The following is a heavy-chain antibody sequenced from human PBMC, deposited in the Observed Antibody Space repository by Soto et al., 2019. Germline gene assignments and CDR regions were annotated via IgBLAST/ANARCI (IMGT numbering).Heavy chain of an antibody. Sequence: GGSLRLSCAASGFPFSSYSMNWVRQAPGKGLAWISYISSIGSSMKYADSVKGRFTISRDNAKNSLYLQMNSLRDEDTAGYYCARDRFWTLDIWGQGTTVTVSS. CDR3: ARDRFWTLDI. CDR1: GFPFSSYS. V-gene: IGHV3-48*02. CDR2: ISSIGSSM. J-gene: IGHJ3*02. D-gene: IGHD1-1*01.